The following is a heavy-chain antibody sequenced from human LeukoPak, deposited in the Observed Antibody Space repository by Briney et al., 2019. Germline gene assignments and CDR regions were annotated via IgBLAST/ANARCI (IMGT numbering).Heavy chain of an antibody. Sequence: GGSLRLSCAASGFTFSSYAMHWVRQAPGKGLEWVAVISYDGSNKYYADSVKGRFTISRDNSKNTLYLQMNSLRAEDTAVYYCARDEYYGSGKSLDYGMDVWGKGITVTVSS. CDR2: ISYDGSNK. V-gene: IGHV3-30*04. CDR1: GFTFSSYA. J-gene: IGHJ6*04. CDR3: ARDEYYGSGKSLDYGMDV. D-gene: IGHD3-10*01.